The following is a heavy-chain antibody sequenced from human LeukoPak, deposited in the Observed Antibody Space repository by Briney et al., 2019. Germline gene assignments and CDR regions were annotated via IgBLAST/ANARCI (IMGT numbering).Heavy chain of an antibody. V-gene: IGHV3-30-3*01. J-gene: IGHJ4*02. Sequence: GGSLRLSCATSTFTFSSYAMHWVRQAPGKGLEWVAVISFDGSKDYFADSVKGRFTISRDNSKNTMYLHMNSLRLEDTAVYYRARDSDTFGALDYWGQGTLVTVSS. D-gene: IGHD3-10*01. CDR3: ARDSDTFGALDY. CDR1: TFTFSSYA. CDR2: ISFDGSKD.